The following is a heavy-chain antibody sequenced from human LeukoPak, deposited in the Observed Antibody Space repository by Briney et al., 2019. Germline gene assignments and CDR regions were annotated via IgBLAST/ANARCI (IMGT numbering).Heavy chain of an antibody. D-gene: IGHD3-22*01. Sequence: GGSLRLSCAASGLTVSSNYMSWVRQAPGKGMEWVSVIYSGGSTYYAGSVKGRFTIPRDNSKNTLYLQMNSLRAEDTAVYYCARDRPLTYYYDSSGYSDAFDIWGQGTMVTVSS. J-gene: IGHJ3*02. CDR1: GLTVSSNY. CDR3: ARDRPLTYYYDSSGYSDAFDI. CDR2: IYSGGST. V-gene: IGHV3-53*01.